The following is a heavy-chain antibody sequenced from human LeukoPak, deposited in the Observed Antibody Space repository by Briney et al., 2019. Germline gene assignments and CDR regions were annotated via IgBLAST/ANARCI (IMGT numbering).Heavy chain of an antibody. Sequence: GGSLRLSCAASGFTFSSYGMHWVRQPPGKGLEWVAFIRYDGGNKYYADSVKGRFAISRDNSRNTAFLQMNSLRADDSALYYCAKEVGPDLGVWGQGTLVTVSS. CDR2: IRYDGGNK. V-gene: IGHV3-30*02. CDR3: AKEVGPDLGV. J-gene: IGHJ1*01. CDR1: GFTFSSYG. D-gene: IGHD1-26*01.